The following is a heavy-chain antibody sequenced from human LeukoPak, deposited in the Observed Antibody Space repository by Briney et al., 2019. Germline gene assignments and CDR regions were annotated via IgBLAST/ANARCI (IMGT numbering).Heavy chain of an antibody. CDR3: VTCTPRSWRFDP. Sequence: GGSLRLSCAASGFTLSGFTVHWVRQASGKGLEWLGRVRNRASNYATAYAASVKGRFTVSRDESQNTAFLQMNSLETDDTAVYYRVTCTPRSWRFDPWGQGTRVIVSS. CDR2: VRNRASNYAT. V-gene: IGHV3-73*01. CDR1: GFTLSGFT. D-gene: IGHD2-15*01. J-gene: IGHJ5*02.